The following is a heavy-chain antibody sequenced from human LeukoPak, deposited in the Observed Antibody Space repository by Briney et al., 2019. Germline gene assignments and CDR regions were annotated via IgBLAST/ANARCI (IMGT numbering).Heavy chain of an antibody. J-gene: IGHJ3*02. CDR1: GYIFTDYY. CDR2: INPKSGGT. V-gene: IGHV1-2*02. D-gene: IGHD2-15*01. Sequence: ASVKVSCKASGYIFTDYYLHWVRQAPGRGLEWMGWINPKSGGTKYAQKFEGRVTMTRDTSSSTAYMELRSLRSDDTAVYYCATCSGGSCYPDAFDIWGQGTMVTVSS. CDR3: ATCSGGSCYPDAFDI.